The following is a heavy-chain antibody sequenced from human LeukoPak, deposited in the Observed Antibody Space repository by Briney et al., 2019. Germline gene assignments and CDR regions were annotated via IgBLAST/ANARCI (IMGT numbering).Heavy chain of an antibody. CDR1: GFTFSTYE. CDR3: ASGGYGGIMSDF. V-gene: IGHV3-48*03. D-gene: IGHD5-18*01. CDR2: ISSSGTTI. J-gene: IGHJ4*02. Sequence: GGSLRLSCAASGFTFSTYEMNWVRQVPGKGLEWVSYISSSGTTIYYADSVKGRFTNSRDNAKNSLYLQMNSLRAEDTAVYYCASGGYGGIMSDFWGQGTLVTVSS.